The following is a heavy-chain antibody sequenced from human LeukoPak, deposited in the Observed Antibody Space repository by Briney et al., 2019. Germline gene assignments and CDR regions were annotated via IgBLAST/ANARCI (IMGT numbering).Heavy chain of an antibody. Sequence: ASVKVSCKASGYTFTSYGISWVRQAPGQGLEWMGWISAYNGNTNYAQKLQGRVTMTTDTSTSTAYMELSSLRSEDTAVYYCARDRGRAAAGTGGFDYWGQGTLVTVSS. CDR2: ISAYNGNT. CDR3: ARDRGRAAAGTGGFDY. CDR1: GYTFTSYG. D-gene: IGHD6-13*01. J-gene: IGHJ4*02. V-gene: IGHV1-18*01.